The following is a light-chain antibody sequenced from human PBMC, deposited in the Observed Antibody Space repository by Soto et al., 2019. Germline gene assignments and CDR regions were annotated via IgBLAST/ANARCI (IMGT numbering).Light chain of an antibody. Sequence: QSVLTQPASVSGSPGQSITISCTGTSSDVSAYNFVSWYQQHPGKVPKLMIFDVSSRPSGVSDRFSGSKSGNTASLTISGLHAEDEGDYYCSSYTSSSTHVFGSRTKLTVL. CDR1: SSDVSAYNF. CDR2: DVS. V-gene: IGLV2-14*03. CDR3: SSYTSSSTHV. J-gene: IGLJ1*01.